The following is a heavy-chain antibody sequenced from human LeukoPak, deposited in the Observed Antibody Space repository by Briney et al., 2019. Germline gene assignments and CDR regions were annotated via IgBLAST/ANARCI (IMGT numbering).Heavy chain of an antibody. V-gene: IGHV1-8*01. CDR3: ARDRGLLRYFDWLSVHGPYDY. CDR2: MNPNSGNT. J-gene: IGHJ4*02. Sequence: GASVKVSCKASGYTFTSYDINWVRQATGQGLEWMGWMNPNSGNTGYAQKFQGRVTMTRNTSISTAYMELSSLRSEDTAVYYCARDRGLLRYFDWLSVHGPYDYWGQGTLVTVSS. CDR1: GYTFTSYD. D-gene: IGHD3-9*01.